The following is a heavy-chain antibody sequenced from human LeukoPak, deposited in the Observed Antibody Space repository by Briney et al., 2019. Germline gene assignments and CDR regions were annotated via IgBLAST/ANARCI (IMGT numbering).Heavy chain of an antibody. D-gene: IGHD3-9*01. V-gene: IGHV4-59*07. CDR2: IYYSGST. J-gene: IGHJ1*01. CDR1: GGSISSYY. CDR3: ARGYYDILTGYDEYFQH. Sequence: SDTLSLTCTASGGSISSYYWSWIRQPPGKGLEWIGYIYYSGSTNYNPSLKSRVTISVDTSKNQFSLKLSSVTAADTAVYYCARGYYDILTGYDEYFQHWGQGTLVTVSS.